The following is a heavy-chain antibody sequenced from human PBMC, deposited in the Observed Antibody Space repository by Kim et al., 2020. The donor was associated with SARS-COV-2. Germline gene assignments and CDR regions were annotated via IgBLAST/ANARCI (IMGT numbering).Heavy chain of an antibody. CDR1: GYTFTSYG. D-gene: IGHD3-16*02. J-gene: IGHJ5*02. CDR3: ARRFEYDYVWGSYRSWFDP. Sequence: ASVKVSCKASGYTFTSYGISWVRQAPGQGLEWMGWISAYNGNTNYAQKLQGRVTMTTDTSTSTAYMELRSLRSDDTAVYYCARRFEYDYVWGSYRSWFDPWGQGTLVTVSS. V-gene: IGHV1-18*04. CDR2: ISAYNGNT.